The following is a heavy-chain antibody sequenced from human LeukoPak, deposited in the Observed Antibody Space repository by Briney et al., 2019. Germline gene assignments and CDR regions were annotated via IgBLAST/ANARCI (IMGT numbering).Heavy chain of an antibody. CDR1: GYTFTGYY. CDR2: IKPNSGGT. J-gene: IGHJ5*02. V-gene: IGHV1-2*02. CDR3: ARDLGGYCSSTSCPTTGSFDP. D-gene: IGHD2-2*01. Sequence: GGSVSVSCKASGYTFTGYYMHWVGQAPGQGVEWMGWIKPNSGGTKYAQKFQGRVTITRYTSISTAYMELSRLRSDDTAVYYCARDLGGYCSSTSCPTTGSFDPWGQGTLVTVSS.